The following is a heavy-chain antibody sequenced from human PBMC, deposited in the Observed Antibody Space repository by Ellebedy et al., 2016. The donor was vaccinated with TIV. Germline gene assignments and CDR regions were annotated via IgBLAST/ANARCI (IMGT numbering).Heavy chain of an antibody. V-gene: IGHV3-30-3*01. D-gene: IGHD6-19*01. CDR1: GFIFSSYA. Sequence: GGSLRLSXAASGFIFSSYAMHWVRQAPGKGLEWVAVISYDGSNKYYADSVKGRFTISRDNSKNTLYLQMSSLRSEDTAVYYCAIRYSSGWSLDYWGQGTLVTVSS. CDR2: ISYDGSNK. J-gene: IGHJ4*02. CDR3: AIRYSSGWSLDY.